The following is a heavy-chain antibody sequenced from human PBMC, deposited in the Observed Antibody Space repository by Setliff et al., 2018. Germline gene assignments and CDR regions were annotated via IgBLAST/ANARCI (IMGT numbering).Heavy chain of an antibody. CDR3: ARGYSSSWQSRMGFDP. Sequence: ASVKVSCKASGYIFTGYYMHWVRQAPGQGLEWMGWISAYNGNTNYAQKLQGRVTMTTDTSTSTAYMELRSLRSDDTAVYYCARGYSSSWQSRMGFDPWGQGTLVTVSS. V-gene: IGHV1-18*04. CDR2: ISAYNGNT. D-gene: IGHD6-13*01. CDR1: GYIFTGYY. J-gene: IGHJ5*02.